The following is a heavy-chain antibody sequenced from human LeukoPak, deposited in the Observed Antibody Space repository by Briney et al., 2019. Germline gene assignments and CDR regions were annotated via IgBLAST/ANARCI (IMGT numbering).Heavy chain of an antibody. J-gene: IGHJ4*02. CDR1: GFTFSSYA. Sequence: GGSLRLSCSASGFTFSSYALHWVRQAPGKGLEYVSAISSNGRTTYYADSAKGRSTISRDNSKNTLYLQMSSLRAEDTAVYYCVKGSESYCDSKSDYWGQGTLVTVSS. D-gene: IGHD3-22*01. V-gene: IGHV3-64D*09. CDR3: VKGSESYCDSKSDY. CDR2: ISSNGRTT.